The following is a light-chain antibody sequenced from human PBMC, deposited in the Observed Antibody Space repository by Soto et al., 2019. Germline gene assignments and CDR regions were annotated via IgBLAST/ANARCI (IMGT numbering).Light chain of an antibody. CDR1: QSVSSKY. CDR3: QQYGSSLFT. Sequence: IVFTQSLGALSLSPGERATLSCSACQSVSSKYLAWYQQKPGQAPRVLIYGTSIRASGVPERFSGGGSGTDFTLTITRLEPEDFAVYYCQQYGSSLFTFGPGTKVDIK. V-gene: IGKV3-20*01. CDR2: GTS. J-gene: IGKJ3*01.